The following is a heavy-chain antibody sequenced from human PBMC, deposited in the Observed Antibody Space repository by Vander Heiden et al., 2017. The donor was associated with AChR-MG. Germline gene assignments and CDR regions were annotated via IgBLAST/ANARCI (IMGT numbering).Heavy chain of an antibody. Sequence: SVKGRFATSRDNAKNSLYLQMDSLRDEDTAVYYCATRAILDIWGQGTQVVVSS. D-gene: IGHD2-2*03. J-gene: IGHJ4*02. V-gene: IGHV3-48*02. CDR3: ATRAILDI.